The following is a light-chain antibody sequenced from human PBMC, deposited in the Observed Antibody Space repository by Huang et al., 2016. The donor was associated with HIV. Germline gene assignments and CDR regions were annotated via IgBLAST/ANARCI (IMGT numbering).Light chain of an antibody. J-gene: IGKJ2*01. CDR1: QSINNN. CDR2: RTS. V-gene: IGKV3-15*01. Sequence: LSVSPRERATLSCRTSQSINNNLAWYQQKPGQAPRLLIYRTSTRATGVPARFSGGGSGTEFTLTISSLQSEDFGIYYCQQSSNWPPIYTFGQGTKLEI. CDR3: QQSSNWPPIYT.